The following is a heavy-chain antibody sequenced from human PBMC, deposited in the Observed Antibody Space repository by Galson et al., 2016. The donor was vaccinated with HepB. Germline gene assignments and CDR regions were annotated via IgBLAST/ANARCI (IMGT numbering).Heavy chain of an antibody. CDR3: ARDEYGTTSGMDV. D-gene: IGHD4-17*01. V-gene: IGHV1-2*04. J-gene: IGHJ6*02. Sequence: SVKVSCKASGYTFIGYYIHWVRQVPGLGLEWMGWINPNSGGTTYSQKFRGWVTMTRDTSISTAYMELSRLRSDDTAVYYCARDEYGTTSGMDVWGQGTTVTVSS. CDR2: INPNSGGT. CDR1: GYTFIGYY.